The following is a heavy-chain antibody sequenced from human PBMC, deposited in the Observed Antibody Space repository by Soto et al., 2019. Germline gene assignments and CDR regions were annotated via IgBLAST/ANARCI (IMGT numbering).Heavy chain of an antibody. CDR3: GRDGVEILSGDLGQWLDP. V-gene: IGHV1-2*02. CDR2: LDPNSGRT. CDR1: GYTFSAYY. D-gene: IGHD1-7*01. Sequence: RASVKVSCKASGYTFSAYYIHWVRHAPGQGLEWMGWLDPNSGRTNYAQRFKGRVTMTRDTSISTAYMELRRLTSDDTAVYYCGRDGVEILSGDLGQWLDPWGQGTLVTVSS. J-gene: IGHJ5*02.